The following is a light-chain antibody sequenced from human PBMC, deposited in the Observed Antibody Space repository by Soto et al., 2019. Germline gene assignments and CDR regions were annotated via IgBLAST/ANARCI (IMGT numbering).Light chain of an antibody. CDR3: QQYNNWTPDPT. J-gene: IGKJ1*01. CDR1: QSVSSN. CDR2: GAS. Sequence: EIVMTQSPATLSVSPGERATLSCRASQSVSSNLAWYQQKPGQAPRLLIYGASTRATGIPARFSGSGSGTELTLTISSLQSEDFAVYYCQQYNNWTPDPTFGQGTKVEIK. V-gene: IGKV3-15*01.